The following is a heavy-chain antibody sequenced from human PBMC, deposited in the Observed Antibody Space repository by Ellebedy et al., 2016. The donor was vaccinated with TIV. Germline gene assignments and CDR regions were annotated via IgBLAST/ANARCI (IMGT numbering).Heavy chain of an antibody. D-gene: IGHD3-9*01. V-gene: IGHV1-8*01. CDR3: ARNNDIFTGYWYLDL. CDR1: ESTFTNYD. J-gene: IGHJ2*01. Sequence: AASVKVSCKAPESTFTNYDINWVRQAPGQGLEWMGWVNPNNGNTGYADKFQDRITMTGNSSINTAYLELSGLTSDNTAVYYCARNNDIFTGYWYLDLWGRGTPVTVSS. CDR2: VNPNNGNT.